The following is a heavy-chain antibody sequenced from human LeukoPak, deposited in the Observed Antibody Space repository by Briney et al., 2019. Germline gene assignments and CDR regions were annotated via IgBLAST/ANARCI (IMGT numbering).Heavy chain of an antibody. D-gene: IGHD6-13*01. J-gene: IGHJ6*02. CDR3: ARDPSSQQQLVLNYFYGLDV. CDR1: GYTFTGYY. V-gene: IGHV1-2*02. Sequence: ASVKVSCKASGYTFTGYYMHWVRQAPGQGLEWMGWINPNSGGTNYAQKFQGRVSMTRDTSISTTYLELIRLKSDDTAVYSCARDPSSQQQLVLNYFYGLDVWGQGTTVTVSS. CDR2: INPNSGGT.